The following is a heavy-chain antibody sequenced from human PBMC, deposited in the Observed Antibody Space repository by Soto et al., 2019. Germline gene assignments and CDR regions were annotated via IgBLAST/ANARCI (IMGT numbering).Heavy chain of an antibody. CDR3: ARARGARYFDY. CDR1: GGSISSGDYY. D-gene: IGHD2-15*01. CDR2: IYYSGST. V-gene: IGHV4-30-4*01. J-gene: IGHJ4*02. Sequence: TLSLTSTVSGGSISSGDYYWSWIRQPPGKGLEWIGYIYYSGSTYYNPTLKSRVTISVDTSKNQFSLKLSSVTAADTAVYYCARARGARYFDYWGQGTLVTVSS.